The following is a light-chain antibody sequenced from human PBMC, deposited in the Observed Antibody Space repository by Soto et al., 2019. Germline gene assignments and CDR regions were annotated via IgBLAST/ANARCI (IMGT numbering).Light chain of an antibody. J-gene: IGKJ2*01. Sequence: DVVLTQSPLSLPVTLGQPASISCRSSQSLAYSDGNTYLNWFQQRPGQSPRRLIYEVSNRDSGVPDRFSGSGSGTDFTLKISRVEAAYVGVYYCMQGTHWPPYTFGQGTKLAIK. CDR2: EVS. V-gene: IGKV2-30*01. CDR3: MQGTHWPPYT. CDR1: QSLAYSDGNTY.